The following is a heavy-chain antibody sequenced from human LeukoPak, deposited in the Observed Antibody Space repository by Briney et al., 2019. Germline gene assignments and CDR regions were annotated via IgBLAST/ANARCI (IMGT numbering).Heavy chain of an antibody. J-gene: IGHJ4*02. CDR1: GFIFDDYG. Sequence: PGGSLRLSCTASGFIFDDYGMSWVRQAPGKELEWVSGLNWNGGSTAYADSAKGRFTISRYNAKTSLYLQMNSLRAEDTAIYYCVSHPRSGGNFDYWGQGTLVTVSS. D-gene: IGHD4-23*01. CDR2: LNWNGGST. CDR3: VSHPRSGGNFDY. V-gene: IGHV3-20*04.